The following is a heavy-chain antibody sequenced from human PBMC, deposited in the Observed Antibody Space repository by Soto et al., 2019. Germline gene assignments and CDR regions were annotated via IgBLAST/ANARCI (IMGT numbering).Heavy chain of an antibody. D-gene: IGHD3-10*01. CDR1: GDSISGRNW. CDR2: IYHGGDT. V-gene: IGHV4-4*02. J-gene: IGHJ4*02. CDR3: ARGYFGSGRLDY. Sequence: QIQLQESGPGLVQPSGTLSLTCAVSGDSISGRNWWNWVRQPPGKGLVYIGEIYHGGDTHFEPSLRSRVTMSVDISKNQFSLKLTSVTAADTAVYFCARGYFGSGRLDYWGQGILVTVSS.